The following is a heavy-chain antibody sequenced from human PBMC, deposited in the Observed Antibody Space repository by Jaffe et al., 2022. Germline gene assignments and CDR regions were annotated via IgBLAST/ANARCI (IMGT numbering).Heavy chain of an antibody. V-gene: IGHV4-38-2*01. J-gene: IGHJ4*02. CDR2: IYHSGST. Sequence: QVQLQESGPGLVKPSETLSLTCAVSSYSISSGYYWGWIRQPPGKGLEWIGSIYHSGSTYYNPSLKSRVTISVDTSKNQFSLKLSSVTAADTAVYYCARSVTLVRGGLYYFDYWGQGTLVTVSS. CDR3: ARSVTLVRGGLYYFDY. CDR1: SYSISSGYY. D-gene: IGHD3-10*01.